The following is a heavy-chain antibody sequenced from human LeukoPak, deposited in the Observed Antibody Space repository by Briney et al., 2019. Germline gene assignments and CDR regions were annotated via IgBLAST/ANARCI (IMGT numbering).Heavy chain of an antibody. CDR3: VRDGDGYNFDY. J-gene: IGHJ4*02. CDR1: GFTFGSYW. CDR2: IIRDGSST. V-gene: IGHV3-74*01. Sequence: GGSLRLSCAASGFTFGSYWMHWVRQAPGKGLEWVSRIIRDGSSTSYADSVRGRFTISRDNAKNTLSLQMNSLRDEDTAVYYCVRDGDGYNFDYWGQGTLVAVSS. D-gene: IGHD5-24*01.